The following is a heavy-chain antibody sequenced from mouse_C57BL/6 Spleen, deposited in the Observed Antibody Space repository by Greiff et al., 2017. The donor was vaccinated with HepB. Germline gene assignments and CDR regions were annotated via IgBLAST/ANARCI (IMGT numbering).Heavy chain of an antibody. CDR2: IHPNSGST. J-gene: IGHJ3*01. Sequence: VQLQQPGAELVKPGASVKLSCKASGYTFTSYWMHWVKQRPGQGLEWIGMIHPNSGSTNYNEKFKSKATLTVDKSSSTAYMQLSSLTSEDSAVYYCARPTAQDTLFAYWGQGTLVTVSA. D-gene: IGHD3-2*02. V-gene: IGHV1-64*01. CDR3: ARPTAQDTLFAY. CDR1: GYTFTSYW.